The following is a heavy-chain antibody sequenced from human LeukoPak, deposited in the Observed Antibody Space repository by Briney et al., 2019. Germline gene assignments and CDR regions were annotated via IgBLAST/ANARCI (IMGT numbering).Heavy chain of an antibody. CDR1: GGSISSYY. D-gene: IGHD6-19*01. Sequence: PSETLSLTCTVSGGSISSYYWSWIRQPPGKGLEWIGYAYYSGSTNYNPSLKSRVTISVDTSKNQFSLKLSSVTAADTAVYYCARRRAVAGRYWYFDLWGRGTLVTVSS. J-gene: IGHJ2*01. CDR2: AYYSGST. CDR3: ARRRAVAGRYWYFDL. V-gene: IGHV4-59*01.